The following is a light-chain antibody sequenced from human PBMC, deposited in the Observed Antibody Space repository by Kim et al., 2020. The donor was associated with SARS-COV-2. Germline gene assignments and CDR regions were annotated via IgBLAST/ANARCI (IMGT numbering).Light chain of an antibody. V-gene: IGKV1-27*01. CDR1: QGITNS. Sequence: DIQMTQSPSSLSVSVGDRVTITCRASQGITNSLAWYQQKPGKVPQLLIYAASALQSGVPSRFSGSGSGTDFTLTISSLQPEDVATYYCQKYSSAPRTFGQGTKVDIK. J-gene: IGKJ1*01. CDR3: QKYSSAPRT. CDR2: AAS.